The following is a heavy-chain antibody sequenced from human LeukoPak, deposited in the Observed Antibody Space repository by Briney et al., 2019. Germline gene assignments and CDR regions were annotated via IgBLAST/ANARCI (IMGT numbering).Heavy chain of an antibody. CDR2: ISSSSYI. CDR1: GFTFSSYS. D-gene: IGHD6-19*01. CDR3: ARDPVAGTGY. Sequence: GGSLRLSCAASGFTFSSYSMNWVRQAPGKGLEWVSSISSSSYIYYADSVKGRFTISRDNAKNSLYLQMNSPGAEDTAVYYCARDPVAGTGYWGQGTLVTVSS. J-gene: IGHJ4*02. V-gene: IGHV3-21*01.